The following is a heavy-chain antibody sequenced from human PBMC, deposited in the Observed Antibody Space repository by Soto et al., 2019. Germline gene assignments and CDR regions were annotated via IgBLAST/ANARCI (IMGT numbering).Heavy chain of an antibody. V-gene: IGHV3-21*01. CDR1: GFTFSSYS. CDR2: ISSSSSYI. CDR3: AREAVDADNPDY. D-gene: IGHD1-1*01. Sequence: HWGSLRFYCAASGFTFSSYSMNWVCQAPGKGLEWVSSISSSSSYIYYADSVKGRFTISRDNAKNSLYLQMNSLRAEDTAVYYCAREAVDADNPDYWGQGTLVTVSS. J-gene: IGHJ4*02.